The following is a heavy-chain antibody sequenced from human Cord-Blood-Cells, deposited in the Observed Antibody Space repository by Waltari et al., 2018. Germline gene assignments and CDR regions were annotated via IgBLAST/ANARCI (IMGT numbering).Heavy chain of an antibody. CDR3: AKDPPLDIVVVVAATNYFDY. V-gene: IGHV3-23*01. J-gene: IGHJ4*02. Sequence: EVQLLESGGGLVQPGGSLRLSCAASGFTFSSYAMSWVRQAPGKGLEWVSAISGSGGSTYYADSVKGRFTISRDNSKNTLYLQMNSLRAEDTAVYYCAKDPPLDIVVVVAATNYFDYWGQGTLVTVSS. CDR1: GFTFSSYA. CDR2: ISGSGGST. D-gene: IGHD2-15*01.